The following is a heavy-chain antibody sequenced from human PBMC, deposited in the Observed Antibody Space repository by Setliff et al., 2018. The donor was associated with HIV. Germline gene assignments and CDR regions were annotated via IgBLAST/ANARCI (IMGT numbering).Heavy chain of an antibody. CDR1: GFAFSDFS. J-gene: IGHJ6*02. Sequence: QPGGSLRLSCAASGFAFSDFSMSWVRQAPGKGLEWVAKIKNDGSEKYYVDSVEGRFTISRDNAKNSLYLQMNSLRAEDTAVYYCARGSGYDKGAYHYYYGMDVWGQGTTVTVSS. V-gene: IGHV3-7*01. D-gene: IGHD5-12*01. CDR3: ARGSGYDKGAYHYYYGMDV. CDR2: IKNDGSEK.